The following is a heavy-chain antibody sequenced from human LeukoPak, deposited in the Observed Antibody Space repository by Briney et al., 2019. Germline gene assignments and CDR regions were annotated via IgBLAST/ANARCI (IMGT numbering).Heavy chain of an antibody. Sequence: PSETLSLTCGVYGGSFSGYYWSWIRQPPGKGLEWIGEINHSGSTNCNPSLKSRVTRSVDTSKNQFSLKLSSVTAADTAVYYCARDHSLAYCGGDCYRAIWFDYWGQGTLVTVSS. J-gene: IGHJ4*02. CDR1: GGSFSGYY. CDR3: ARDHSLAYCGGDCYRAIWFDY. CDR2: INHSGST. V-gene: IGHV4-34*01. D-gene: IGHD2-21*01.